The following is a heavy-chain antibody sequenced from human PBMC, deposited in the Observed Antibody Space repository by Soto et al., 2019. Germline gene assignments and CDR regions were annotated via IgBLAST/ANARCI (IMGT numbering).Heavy chain of an antibody. J-gene: IGHJ4*02. CDR2: VRGNGDPP. Sequence: PGGSLRLSCSASGFTFSGYAMHWVRQAPGKGLEYVSGVRGNGDPPFYADSVKGRFTISRDNSKNTLYLQMSSLSADDTAVYYCVKSRGGNNFDFFDWGQGALVTVS. CDR1: GFTFSGYA. D-gene: IGHD5-12*01. CDR3: VKSRGGNNFDFFD. V-gene: IGHV3-64D*06.